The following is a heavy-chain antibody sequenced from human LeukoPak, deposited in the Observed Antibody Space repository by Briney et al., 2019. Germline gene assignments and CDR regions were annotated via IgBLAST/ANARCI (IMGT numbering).Heavy chain of an antibody. D-gene: IGHD5-18*01. V-gene: IGHV3-30*18. CDR1: GFTFSNYG. J-gene: IGHJ4*02. Sequence: GRSLRLSCAASGFTFSNYGMHWVRQAPGKGLEWVAVISYDGSNKYYADSVNGRFTISRDNSKNTLYLQMNSLRAEDTAAYYCAKAGDSYGYEGFDSWGQGTLVTVSS. CDR3: AKAGDSYGYEGFDS. CDR2: ISYDGSNK.